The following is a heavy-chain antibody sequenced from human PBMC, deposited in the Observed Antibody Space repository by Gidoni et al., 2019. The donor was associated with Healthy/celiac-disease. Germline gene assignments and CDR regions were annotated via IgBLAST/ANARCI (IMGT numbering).Heavy chain of an antibody. CDR1: GGSFSGYS. CDR2: INHSGST. CDR3: AREVRITMVRGPIDP. V-gene: IGHV4-34*01. Sequence: QVQLQQWRAGLLKPSETLSLTRAVYGGSFSGYSWSWIRQPPGKGLEWIGEINHSGSTNYNPSLKSRVTISVDTSKNQFSLKLSSVTAADTAVYYCAREVRITMVRGPIDPWGQGTLVTVSS. J-gene: IGHJ5*02. D-gene: IGHD3-10*01.